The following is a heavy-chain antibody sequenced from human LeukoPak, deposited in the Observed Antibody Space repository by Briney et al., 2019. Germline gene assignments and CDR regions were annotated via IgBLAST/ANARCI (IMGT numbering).Heavy chain of an antibody. CDR1: GGSFSGYY. D-gene: IGHD2-2*01. Sequence: SETLSLTCAVYGGSFSGYYWSWIRQPPGKGLEWIGEINHSGRTNYNPSLKSRVTISVDTSKNQFSLKLGSVTAADTAVYYCARAPIVVVPAAINHAVAAAEDYWGQGTLVTVSS. V-gene: IGHV4-34*01. CDR2: INHSGRT. J-gene: IGHJ4*02. CDR3: ARAPIVVVPAAINHAVAAAEDY.